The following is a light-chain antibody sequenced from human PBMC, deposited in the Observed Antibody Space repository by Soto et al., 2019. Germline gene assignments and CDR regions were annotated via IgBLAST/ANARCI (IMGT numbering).Light chain of an antibody. V-gene: IGKV3-20*01. CDR1: QSVSSSY. CDR2: GAS. J-gene: IGKJ1*01. Sequence: EIVLTQSPGTLSLSPGERATLSCRASQSVSSSYLAWYQQKPGQAPRLLIYGASSRATGIPDRFSGSGSGTDFTLTISRREPEDIAVYYCQQYGSSPWTFGQGNKVEIK. CDR3: QQYGSSPWT.